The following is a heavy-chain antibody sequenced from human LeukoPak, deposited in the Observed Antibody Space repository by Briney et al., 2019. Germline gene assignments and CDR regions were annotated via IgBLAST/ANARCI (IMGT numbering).Heavy chain of an antibody. CDR3: AKSSSWNNYCMDA. D-gene: IGHD6-13*01. J-gene: IGHJ6*03. V-gene: IGHV3-43*02. Sequence: GGSLRLSCAASGFTFDDYAMHWVRQAPGKGLEWVSLISGDGGSTYYADSVKGRFTISRDNIKNSLYVQMNSLRTEDTAMYYCAKSSSWNNYCMDAWAKGPRSPSL. CDR1: GFTFDDYA. CDR2: ISGDGGST.